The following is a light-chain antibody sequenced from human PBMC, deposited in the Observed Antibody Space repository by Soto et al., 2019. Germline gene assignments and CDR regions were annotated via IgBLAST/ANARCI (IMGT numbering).Light chain of an antibody. J-gene: IGLJ1*01. V-gene: IGLV2-14*01. Sequence: QSALTQPASVSGSPGQSITISCTGSSADIGSHDYVSWYQQHPGKVPKLIIYEVSKRPSGASDRFSGSKSGNAAYLSISGLQPEDAADYYCNSYTTTSALVFGTGTKVTVL. CDR3: NSYTTTSALV. CDR1: SADIGSHDY. CDR2: EVS.